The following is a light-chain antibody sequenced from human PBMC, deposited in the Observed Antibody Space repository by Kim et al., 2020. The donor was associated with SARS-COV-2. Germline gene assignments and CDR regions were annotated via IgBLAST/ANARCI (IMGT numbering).Light chain of an antibody. CDR3: QAWDSTTVV. CDR2: QND. CDR1: TLRDNY. V-gene: IGLV3-1*01. Sequence: SPGQSASITCSGKTLRDNYVSWYQPRPGQSPVLVIYQNDERPSGIPGRFSGSKTGNTATLTISGTQAMDEADYYCQAWDSTTVVFGGGTQLTVL. J-gene: IGLJ2*01.